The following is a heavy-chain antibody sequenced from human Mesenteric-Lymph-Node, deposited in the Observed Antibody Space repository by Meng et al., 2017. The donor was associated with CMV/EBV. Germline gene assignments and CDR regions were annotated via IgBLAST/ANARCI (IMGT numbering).Heavy chain of an antibody. CDR2: LDWIGRGT. D-gene: IGHD5-12*01. CDR1: GFMIDNYD. J-gene: IGHJ4*02. V-gene: IGHV3-20*04. CDR3: ARTYTDYNFSPFDY. Sequence: GESLKISCSASGFMIDNYDMNWVRQAPGKGLEWVAGLDWIGRGTRYADSVEGRFTISRDNAKNSLYLQMNTLRAEDTALYYCARTYTDYNFSPFDYWGQGTLVTVSS.